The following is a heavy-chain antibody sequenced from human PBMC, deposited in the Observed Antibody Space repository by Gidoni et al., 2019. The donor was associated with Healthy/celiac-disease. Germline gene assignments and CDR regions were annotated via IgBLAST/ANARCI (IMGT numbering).Heavy chain of an antibody. J-gene: IGHJ6*02. CDR2: INHSGST. CDR1: GGSFSGYS. D-gene: IGHD6-19*01. Sequence: QVQLQQWGAGLLKPSETLSLTCAVYGGSFSGYSWSWNRQPPGKGLEWIGEINHSGSTNYNPSLKSRVTISVDTSKNQFSLKLSSVTAADTAVYYCARGRPGFRRAGDYYYYGMDVWGQGTTVTVSS. V-gene: IGHV4-34*01. CDR3: ARGRPGFRRAGDYYYYGMDV.